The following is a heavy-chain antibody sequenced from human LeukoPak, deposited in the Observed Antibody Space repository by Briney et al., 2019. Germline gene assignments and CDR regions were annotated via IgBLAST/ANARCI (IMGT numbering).Heavy chain of an antibody. V-gene: IGHV4-59*01. D-gene: IGHD3-3*01. CDR2: IYYSGSA. CDR3: ARSVYRMSGTRAPFDY. Sequence: PSETLSLTCTVSGGSISSFYWSWTRQPPGKGLEWIGYIYYSGSANYNPSLKSRVTISVDTSKNQFSLKLHSVSAADTAVYYCARSVYRMSGTRAPFDYWGQGTLVTVSS. CDR1: GGSISSFY. J-gene: IGHJ4*02.